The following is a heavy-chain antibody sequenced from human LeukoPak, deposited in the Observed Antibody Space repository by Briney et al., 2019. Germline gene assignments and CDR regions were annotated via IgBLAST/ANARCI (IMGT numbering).Heavy chain of an antibody. V-gene: IGHV4-61*01. CDR1: GGSVSSDSYY. CDR2: IYYTGST. CDR3: AHVLEWLLSAFDP. D-gene: IGHD3-3*01. Sequence: SETLSLTCTVSGGSVSSDSYYWSWIRQPPGKGLEWIGYIYYTGSTNYNPSLKSRVTISVDMSKNQFSLKLTSVTAADTAVYYCAHVLEWLLSAFDPWGQGTLVTVSS. J-gene: IGHJ5*02.